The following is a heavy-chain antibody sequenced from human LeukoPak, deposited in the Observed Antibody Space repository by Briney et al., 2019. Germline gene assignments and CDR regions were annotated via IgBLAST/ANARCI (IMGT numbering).Heavy chain of an antibody. V-gene: IGHV4-39*01. J-gene: IGHJ4*02. Sequence: SETLSLTCTVPGGSISSSSYYRGWIRQPPGKGLEWIGSIYFSGGTYYKPSLKSRVTISVTTSKNQFSLKLSSVTAADTAVYYCARQDYDSSGYYSLNYFDFWGQGTLVTVSS. CDR1: GGSISSSSYY. CDR3: ARQDYDSSGYYSLNYFDF. D-gene: IGHD3-22*01. CDR2: IYFSGGT.